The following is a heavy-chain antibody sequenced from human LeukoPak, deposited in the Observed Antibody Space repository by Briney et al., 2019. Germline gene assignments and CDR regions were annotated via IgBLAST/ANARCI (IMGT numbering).Heavy chain of an antibody. CDR1: GYSISSGYY. D-gene: IGHD5-18*01. CDR3: ARETAMVTDYYYYYMDV. Sequence: KPSETLSLTCTVSGYSISSGYYWGWIRQPPGKGLEWIGSIYHSGSTYYNPSLKSRVTISVDTSKNQFSLKLSSVTAADTAVYYCARETAMVTDYYYYYMDVWGKGTTV. CDR2: IYHSGST. J-gene: IGHJ6*03. V-gene: IGHV4-38-2*02.